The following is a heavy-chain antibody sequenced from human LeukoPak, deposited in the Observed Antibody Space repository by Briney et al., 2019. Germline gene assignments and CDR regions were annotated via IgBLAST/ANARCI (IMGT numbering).Heavy chain of an antibody. D-gene: IGHD6-19*01. Sequence: SETLSLTCAVYGGSFSGYYWSWTRQPPGKGLEWIGEINHSGSTNYNPSLKSRVTISVDTSKNQFSLKLSSVTAADTAVYYCARGRGAVAVWGQGTLVTVSS. J-gene: IGHJ4*02. CDR3: ARGRGAVAV. CDR2: INHSGST. CDR1: GGSFSGYY. V-gene: IGHV4-34*01.